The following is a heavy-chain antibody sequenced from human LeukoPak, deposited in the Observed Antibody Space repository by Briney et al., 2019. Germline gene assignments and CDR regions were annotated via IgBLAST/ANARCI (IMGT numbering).Heavy chain of an antibody. CDR2: ISGSGDST. CDR1: GFSFSNYA. CDR3: AKGGSIVVVPVAEH. J-gene: IGHJ1*01. V-gene: IGHV3-23*01. Sequence: AGGSLRLSCAASGFSFSNYAMTWVRQAPGKGLEWVSAISGSGDSTYYADSVKGRFTISRDNSKNTLYLQMISLRAEDTAVYYCAKGGSIVVVPVAEHWGQGTLVTVSS. D-gene: IGHD2-2*01.